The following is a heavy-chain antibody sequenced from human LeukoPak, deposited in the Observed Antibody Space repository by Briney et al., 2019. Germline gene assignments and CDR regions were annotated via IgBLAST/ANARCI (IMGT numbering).Heavy chain of an antibody. D-gene: IGHD1-26*01. J-gene: IGHJ3*02. CDR1: GGSISSSSYY. CDR2: IYYSGST. V-gene: IGHV4-39*01. Sequence: PSETLSLTCTVSGGSISSSSYYWGWIRQPPGKGLEWIGSIYYSGSTYYNPSLQSRVTISVDTSKNQFSLKLSSVTAADTAVYYCATGIVGATDWSHAFDIWGQGTMVTVSS. CDR3: ATGIVGATDWSHAFDI.